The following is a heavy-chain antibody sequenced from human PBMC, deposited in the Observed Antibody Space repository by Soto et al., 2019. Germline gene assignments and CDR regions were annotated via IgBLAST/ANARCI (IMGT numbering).Heavy chain of an antibody. Sequence: PGGSLRLSCAASGFTFSSYEMNWVRQAPGKGLEWVSYISSSGSTIYYADSVKGRFTISRDNAKNSLYLQMNSLRAEDTAVYYCARDRGGYYSARPYYFDYWGQGTMVTVYS. CDR1: GFTFSSYE. J-gene: IGHJ4*02. CDR3: ARDRGGYYSARPYYFDY. V-gene: IGHV3-48*03. CDR2: ISSSGSTI. D-gene: IGHD3-3*01.